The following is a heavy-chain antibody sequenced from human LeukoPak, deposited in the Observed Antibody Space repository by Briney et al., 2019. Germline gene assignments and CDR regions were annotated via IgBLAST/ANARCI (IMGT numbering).Heavy chain of an antibody. CDR2: INPNSGGT. CDR1: GYTFIGYY. CDR3: ARGRRADFGVVIMFVY. Sequence: ASVKVSCKASGYTFIGYYMHWVRQAPGQGLEWMGWINPNSGGTNYAQKFQGRVTMTRDTSISTAYMELSRLRSDDTAVYYCARGRRADFGVVIMFVYWGQGTLVTVSS. V-gene: IGHV1-2*02. D-gene: IGHD3-3*01. J-gene: IGHJ4*02.